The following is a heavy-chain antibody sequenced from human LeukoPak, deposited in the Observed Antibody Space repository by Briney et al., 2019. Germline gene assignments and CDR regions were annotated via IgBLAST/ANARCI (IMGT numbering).Heavy chain of an antibody. CDR1: GGSISSYY. D-gene: IGHD4-17*01. CDR2: IYYSGST. CDR3: ARGTVTTSWWFDP. V-gene: IGHV4-59*12. J-gene: IGHJ5*02. Sequence: KASETLSLTCTVSGGSISSYYWNWIRQPPGKGLEWIGYIYYSGSTNYNPSLKSRVTISVDTSKNQFSLKLSSVTAADTAVYYCARGTVTTSWWFDPWGQGTLVTVSS.